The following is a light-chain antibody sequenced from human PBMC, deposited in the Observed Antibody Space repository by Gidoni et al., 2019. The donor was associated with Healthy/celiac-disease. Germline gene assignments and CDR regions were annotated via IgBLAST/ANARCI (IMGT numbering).Light chain of an antibody. CDR1: NIGSKS. CDR2: DDS. V-gene: IGLV3-21*02. J-gene: IGLJ2*01. CDR3: QVWDSSSDHVV. Sequence: SYVLTQPPSVSVAPGQTARITCGGNNIGSKSVHWYQQKQGQAPVLVVYDDSYRPSGIPERFSGSNSGNTATLTISRVEAGDEADYYCQVWDSSSDHVVFGGGTKLTVL.